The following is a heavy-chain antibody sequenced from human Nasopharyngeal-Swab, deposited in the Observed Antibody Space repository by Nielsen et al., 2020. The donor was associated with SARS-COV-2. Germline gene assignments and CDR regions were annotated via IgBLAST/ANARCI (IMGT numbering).Heavy chain of an antibody. CDR1: GFTVSSNY. J-gene: IGHJ4*02. V-gene: IGHV3-53*01. D-gene: IGHD4-17*01. Sequence: GASLKISCAASGFTVSSNYMSWVRQAPGKGLEWVSVIYSGGSTYYADSVKGRFTISRDNSKNTLYLQMNSLRAEDTAVYYCARDLYGDYLNYFDYWGQGTLVTVSS. CDR2: IYSGGST. CDR3: ARDLYGDYLNYFDY.